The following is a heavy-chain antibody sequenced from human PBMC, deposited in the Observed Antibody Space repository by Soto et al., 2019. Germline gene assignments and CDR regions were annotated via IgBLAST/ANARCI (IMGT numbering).Heavy chain of an antibody. CDR1: GGSISSSGDY. CDR3: ARHIIVVVVAATPGAFDI. CDR2: IYYSGST. Sequence: PSETLSLTCTVSGGSISSSGDYWGWIRQPPGKGLEWIGSIYYSGSTYYNPSLKSRVTISVDTSKNQFSLKLSSVTAADTAVYYCARHIIVVVVAATPGAFDIWGQGTMVTVSS. V-gene: IGHV4-39*01. J-gene: IGHJ3*02. D-gene: IGHD2-15*01.